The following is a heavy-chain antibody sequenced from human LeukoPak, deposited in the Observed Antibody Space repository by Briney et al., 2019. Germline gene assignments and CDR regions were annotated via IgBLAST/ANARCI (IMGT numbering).Heavy chain of an antibody. Sequence: GGSLRLSCAASGFTFSSYWMHWVRQAPGKGLVWVSRINSDGSSTSYADSVKGRFTISRDNAKNTLYLQMNSLRAEDTAVYYCASLHIVVVPAAIGGAFDIWGQGTMVTVSS. D-gene: IGHD2-2*02. CDR2: INSDGSST. CDR3: ASLHIVVVPAAIGGAFDI. CDR1: GFTFSSYW. V-gene: IGHV3-74*01. J-gene: IGHJ3*02.